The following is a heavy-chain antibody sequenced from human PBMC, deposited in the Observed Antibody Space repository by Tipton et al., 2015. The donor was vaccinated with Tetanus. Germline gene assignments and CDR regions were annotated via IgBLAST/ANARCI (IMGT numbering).Heavy chain of an antibody. V-gene: IGHV4-59*01. CDR2: IYYNGST. CDR1: GASISYYY. Sequence: TLSLTCTVSGASISYYYWSWIRQSPGKGLEWIGHIYYNGSTKYNPSLKSRVTISMDRSENQISLKMTSVTAADTAVYYCAGVTAQRTELYFEHWGQGTQVTVSS. D-gene: IGHD2-8*02. CDR3: AGVTAQRTELYFEH. J-gene: IGHJ1*01.